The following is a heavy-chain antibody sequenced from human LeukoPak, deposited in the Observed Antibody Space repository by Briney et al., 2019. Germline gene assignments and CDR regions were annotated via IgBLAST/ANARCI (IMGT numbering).Heavy chain of an antibody. CDR1: GFTFDDYA. Sequence: PGGSLRLSCAGSGFTFDDYAMHWVRQAPGKGLEWVSVISWAGDSASYADSVKGRFTISRDNSKNSLYLQMNSLRAEDTALYYCTKDREWAPSYFFDYWGQGTLVTVSS. D-gene: IGHD3-3*01. J-gene: IGHJ4*02. CDR2: ISWAGDSA. CDR3: TKDREWAPSYFFDY. V-gene: IGHV3-43D*03.